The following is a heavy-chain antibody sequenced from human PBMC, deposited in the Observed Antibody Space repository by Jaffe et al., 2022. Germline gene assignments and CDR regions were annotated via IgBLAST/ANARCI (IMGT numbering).Heavy chain of an antibody. Sequence: QVQLVESGGGVVQPGGSLRLSCAASGFAFSSSAMHWVRQAPGKGLEWVAFIRFDGSSKYYADSVKGRFTISRDNSKNTLYLEMNSLRGDDTAVYYCAKDGHTSGWLYYFDFWGQGTLVTVSS. J-gene: IGHJ4*01. CDR2: IRFDGSSK. V-gene: IGHV3-30*02. CDR1: GFAFSSSA. CDR3: AKDGHTSGWLYYFDF. D-gene: IGHD6-19*01.